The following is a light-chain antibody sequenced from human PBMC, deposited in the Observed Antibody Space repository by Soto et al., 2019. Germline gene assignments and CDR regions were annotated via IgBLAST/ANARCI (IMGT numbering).Light chain of an antibody. CDR2: DAS. J-gene: IGKJ1*01. CDR1: QSISSW. Sequence: GDRVTITCRASQSISSWLAWYQQKPGKAPKLLIYDASSLESGVPSRFSGSGSGTEFTLTISSLQPDDFATYYCQQYNSYPWTFGQGTKVDIK. V-gene: IGKV1-5*01. CDR3: QQYNSYPWT.